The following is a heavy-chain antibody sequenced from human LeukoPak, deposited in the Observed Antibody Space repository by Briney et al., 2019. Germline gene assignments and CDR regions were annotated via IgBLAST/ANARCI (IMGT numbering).Heavy chain of an antibody. Sequence: GGSLRLSCATSGFTFSSYTMNWVRQAPGKGLEWVSSISASGAGTFYADSEEGRFTISRDNAKNTLYLQMNSLRAEDTAVYYCAREVSGDPWYNWFDPWGQGTLVTVSS. CDR2: ISASGAGT. J-gene: IGHJ5*02. CDR1: GFTFSSYT. CDR3: AREVSGDPWYNWFDP. D-gene: IGHD4-17*01. V-gene: IGHV3-23*01.